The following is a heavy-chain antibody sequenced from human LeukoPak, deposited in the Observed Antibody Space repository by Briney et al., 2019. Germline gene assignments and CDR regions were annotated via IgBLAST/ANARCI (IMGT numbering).Heavy chain of an antibody. CDR2: IKQDGSEK. CDR1: GFIFSSYW. CDR3: ARSVLLWFGEEMDAFDI. Sequence: PGGSLRLSCAASGFIFSSYWMSWVRQAPGKGLEWVANIKQDGSEKYYVDSVKGRFTISRDNAKSSLYLQMNSLRAEDTAVYYCARSVLLWFGEEMDAFDIWGQGTMVTVSS. D-gene: IGHD3-10*01. J-gene: IGHJ3*02. V-gene: IGHV3-7*03.